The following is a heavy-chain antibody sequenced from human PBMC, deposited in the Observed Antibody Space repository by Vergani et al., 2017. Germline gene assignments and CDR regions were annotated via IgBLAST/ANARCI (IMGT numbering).Heavy chain of an antibody. J-gene: IGHJ5*02. D-gene: IGHD2-2*01. Sequence: QVQLVQSGAEVKKPGSSVKVSCKASGGTFSSYAISWVRQAPGQGLEWMGGIIPIFGIANYAQKFQGRVTITADESTSTAYMELSSLRSEDTAVYYCASRYCSSTSCLISGWFDPWGQGTLVTVSS. CDR2: IIPIFGIA. CDR1: GGTFSSYA. CDR3: ASRYCSSTSCLISGWFDP. V-gene: IGHV1-69*12.